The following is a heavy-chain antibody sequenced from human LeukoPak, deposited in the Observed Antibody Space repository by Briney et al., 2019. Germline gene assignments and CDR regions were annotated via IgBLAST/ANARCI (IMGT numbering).Heavy chain of an antibody. CDR2: ISRDGTNA. Sequence: GGSLRLSCAASGFTFSTYWMHWVRQVPGKGLVWVSRISRDGTNANYADSVKGRFTISRDNSTNTLYLQMSSLRADDTSVYYCAKGLSSGHYYFDYWGQGTLVTVSS. CDR1: GFTFSTYW. V-gene: IGHV3-74*01. J-gene: IGHJ4*02. D-gene: IGHD3-22*01. CDR3: AKGLSSGHYYFDY.